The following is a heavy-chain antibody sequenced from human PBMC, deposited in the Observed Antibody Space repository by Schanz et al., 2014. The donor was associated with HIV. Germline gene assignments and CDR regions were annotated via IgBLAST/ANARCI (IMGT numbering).Heavy chain of an antibody. CDR1: GFTFNSYG. Sequence: QEQLVESGGGVVQPGRSLRLSCAASGFTFNSYGMHWVRQAPGKGLEWVSGISWSGGSIAYADSVKGRFTISRDNSKNTLYLQVNSLRAEDTAVYYCARERMTANWKAGMDVWGQGTTVTVSS. D-gene: IGHD2-21*02. CDR3: ARERMTANWKAGMDV. J-gene: IGHJ6*02. CDR2: ISWSGGSI. V-gene: IGHV3-NL1*01.